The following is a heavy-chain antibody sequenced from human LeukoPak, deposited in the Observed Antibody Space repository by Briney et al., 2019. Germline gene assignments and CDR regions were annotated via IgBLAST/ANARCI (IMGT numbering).Heavy chain of an antibody. J-gene: IGHJ4*02. Sequence: GGSLRLSCAASGFTFSTYWMNWVRQAPGKGLEWVAHIKQDGSEKYYVDSVKGRFTISRDNADNSLYLQMNSLRAEDTAVYYCATNRRGAFDNWGQGTLVTVSS. CDR3: ATNRRGAFDN. D-gene: IGHD4/OR15-4a*01. CDR1: GFTFSTYW. V-gene: IGHV3-7*01. CDR2: IKQDGSEK.